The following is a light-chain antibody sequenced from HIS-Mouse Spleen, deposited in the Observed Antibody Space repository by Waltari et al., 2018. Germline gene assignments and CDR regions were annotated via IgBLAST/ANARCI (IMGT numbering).Light chain of an antibody. J-gene: IGLJ2*01. CDR2: KDS. V-gene: IGLV3-25*03. CDR1: ALPKQY. Sequence: SYELTQPPSVSVSPGQTARITCSGDALPKQYAYWYQQKPGQAPVLVIYKDSERPSGIPERCSGSSSGTTVTLTISGVQAEDEADYYCQSADSSGTYHVVFGGGTKLTVL. CDR3: QSADSSGTYHVV.